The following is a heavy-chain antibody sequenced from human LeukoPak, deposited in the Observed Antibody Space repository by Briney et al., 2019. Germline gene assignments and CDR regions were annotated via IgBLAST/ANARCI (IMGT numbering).Heavy chain of an antibody. V-gene: IGHV4-39*01. Sequence: SETLSLTFRVSGDSISSSNSYWGWIRQPPGKGLEWIGTLSYSGSTYYNPSLKSRITISVDTSKSQFSLRLSSVTAADTALYYCARHIQAAKVCDFWGQGTLVTVPS. CDR3: ARHIQAAKVCDF. D-gene: IGHD2-21*01. CDR1: GDSISSSNSY. J-gene: IGHJ4*02. CDR2: LSYSGST.